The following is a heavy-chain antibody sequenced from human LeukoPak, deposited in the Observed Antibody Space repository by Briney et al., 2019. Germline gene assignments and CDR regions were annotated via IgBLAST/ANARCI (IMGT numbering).Heavy chain of an antibody. J-gene: IGHJ5*02. D-gene: IGHD3-3*01. CDR2: INPNRGGT. CDR1: GYTFIGYY. V-gene: IGHV1-2*06. Sequence: GASVTVSCLASGYTFIGYYMHWVRQAPGQGLEWMGRINPNRGGTNYAQKFQGRVTMTRDTSISTAYIELSRLRSDDTAVYYYARDSWSGYFNWFDPWGQGTLVTVSS. CDR3: ARDSWSGYFNWFDP.